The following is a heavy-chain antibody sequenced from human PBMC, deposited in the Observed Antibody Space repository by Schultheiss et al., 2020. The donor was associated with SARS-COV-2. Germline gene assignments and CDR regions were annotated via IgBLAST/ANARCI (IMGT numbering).Heavy chain of an antibody. CDR3: TSPQGGP. J-gene: IGHJ5*02. CDR2: INHSGST. D-gene: IGHD1-26*01. V-gene: IGHV4-34*01. Sequence: SETLSLTCAVYGGSFSGYYWSWIRQPPGKGLEWIGEINHSGSTNYNPSLKSRLTISLHTSTDQFSLNLTSVTAADTAVYYCTSPQGGPWGQGTLVTVSS. CDR1: GGSFSGYY.